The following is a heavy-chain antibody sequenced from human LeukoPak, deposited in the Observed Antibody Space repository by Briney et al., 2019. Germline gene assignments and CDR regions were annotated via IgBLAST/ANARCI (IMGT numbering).Heavy chain of an antibody. CDR2: IIPIFGTA. Sequence: LVKVSCKASGGTFSSYAISWVRQAPGQGLEWVGGIIPIFGTANYAQKFQGRVTITADKSTSTAYMELSSLRSEDTAVYYCARGVVVVAATVDYYYGMDVWGKGTTVTVSS. J-gene: IGHJ6*04. V-gene: IGHV1-69*06. CDR3: ARGVVVVAATVDYYYGMDV. CDR1: GGTFSSYA. D-gene: IGHD2-15*01.